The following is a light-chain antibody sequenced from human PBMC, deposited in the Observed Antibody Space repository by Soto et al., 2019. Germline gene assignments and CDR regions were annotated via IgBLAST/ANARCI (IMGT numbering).Light chain of an antibody. V-gene: IGLV2-14*03. CDR3: SSYTSTFTYV. CDR1: SSDVGPYNY. J-gene: IGLJ1*01. Sequence: QSALTQPASVSRSPGQSITISCTGTSSDVGPYNYVSWYQQHPGKVPKLMIYDVSNRPSGVSDRFSGSKSGNTASLTISGLQAEDEADYYCSSYTSTFTYVFGTGTKVTVL. CDR2: DVS.